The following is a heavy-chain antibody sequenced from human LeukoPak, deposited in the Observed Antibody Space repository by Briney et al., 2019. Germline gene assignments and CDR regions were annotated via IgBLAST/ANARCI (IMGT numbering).Heavy chain of an antibody. CDR2: IYASGST. Sequence: SETLSLTCTVSGGSISSYYWNWIRQPAGKGLEWIGRIYASGSTNYNPSLKSRVTMSVDTSKNQFSLKLSSVTAADTAVYCCARTYCSGGSCYSYFDYWGQGTLVTVSS. J-gene: IGHJ4*02. D-gene: IGHD2-15*01. CDR3: ARTYCSGGSCYSYFDY. V-gene: IGHV4-4*07. CDR1: GGSISSYY.